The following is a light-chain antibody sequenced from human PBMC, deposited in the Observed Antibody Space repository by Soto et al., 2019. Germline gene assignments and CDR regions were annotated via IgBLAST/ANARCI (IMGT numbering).Light chain of an antibody. CDR1: QSVSSSY. J-gene: IGKJ3*01. CDR2: GAS. Sequence: PGERVTLSCRASQSVSSSYLTWYQQKPGQAPRLLIYGASTRATSIPARFSGSGSGTDFTLTISSLQPEDFAVYYCQQDYKGFGPGTKVDIK. CDR3: QQDYKG. V-gene: IGKV3D-7*01.